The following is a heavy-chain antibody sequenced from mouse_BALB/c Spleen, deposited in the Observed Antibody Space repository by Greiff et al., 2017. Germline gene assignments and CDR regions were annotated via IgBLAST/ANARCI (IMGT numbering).Heavy chain of an antibody. J-gene: IGHJ1*01. CDR2: IRNKANGYTT. Sequence: EVKVVESGGGLVQPGGSLRLSCATSGFTFTDYYMSWVRQPPGKALEWLGFIRNKANGYTTEYSASVKGRFTISRDNSQSILYLLMNTLRAEDSATYYCARGPYGWGFDVWGAGTTVTVSS. CDR1: GFTFTDYY. D-gene: IGHD2-2*01. V-gene: IGHV7-3*02. CDR3: ARGPYGWGFDV.